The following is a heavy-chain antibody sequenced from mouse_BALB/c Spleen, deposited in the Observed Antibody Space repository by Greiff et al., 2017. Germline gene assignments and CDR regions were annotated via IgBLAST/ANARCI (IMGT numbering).Heavy chain of an antibody. CDR3: ARWYYYGSSYAMDY. CDR1: GFAFSSYD. J-gene: IGHJ4*01. V-gene: IGHV5-12-1*01. CDR2: ISSGGGST. D-gene: IGHD1-1*01. Sequence: VQGVESGGGLVKPGGSLKLSCAASGFAFSSYDMSWVRQTPEKRLEWVAYISSGGGSTYYPDTVKGRFTISRDNAKNTLYLQMSSLKSEDTAMYYCARWYYYGSSYAMDYWGQGTSVTVSS.